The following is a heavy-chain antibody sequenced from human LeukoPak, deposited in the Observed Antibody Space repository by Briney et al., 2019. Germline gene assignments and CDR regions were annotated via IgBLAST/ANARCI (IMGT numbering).Heavy chain of an antibody. CDR1: GGSISSYY. D-gene: IGHD3-10*01. CDR3: GRIHRDSGSPTWFY. V-gene: IGHV4-59*12. J-gene: IGHJ4*02. CDR2: IYYSGST. Sequence: SETLSLTCTVSGGSISSYYWSWIRQPPGKGLEWIGYIYYSGSTFYNPSLKSRVTISVDTSKNQFSLKLSSVTAADTAVYYCGRIHRDSGSPTWFYWGQGTLVTVSS.